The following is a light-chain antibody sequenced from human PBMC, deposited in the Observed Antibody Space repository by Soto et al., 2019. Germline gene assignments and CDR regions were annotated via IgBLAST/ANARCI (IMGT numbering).Light chain of an antibody. Sequence: QSALTQPASVSGSPGQSITISCTGTSSDVGGFNFVSWYQQHPGKVPKVLIYEVSSRPSGVSNRFSGSKSGNTASLTISGLQAEDEAVYYCGSYTTDSTSHVFGTGTKVTVL. CDR2: EVS. V-gene: IGLV2-14*01. CDR1: SSDVGGFNF. J-gene: IGLJ1*01. CDR3: GSYTTDSTSHV.